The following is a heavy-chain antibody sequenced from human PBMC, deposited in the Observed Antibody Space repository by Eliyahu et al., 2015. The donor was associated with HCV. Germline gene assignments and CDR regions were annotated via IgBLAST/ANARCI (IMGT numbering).Heavy chain of an antibody. Sequence: EVQLVESGGGLVKPGGSLRLSCAASGFTFSSYSMNWVRQAPGKGLEWASSISSSSSYIYYADSVKGRFTISRDNAKNSLYLQMNSLRAEDTAVYYCAREVVPYGDYYDSSAGYWGQGTLVTVSS. D-gene: IGHD3-22*01. V-gene: IGHV3-21*01. J-gene: IGHJ4*02. CDR1: GFTFSSYS. CDR3: AREVVPYGDYYDSSAGY. CDR2: ISSSSSYI.